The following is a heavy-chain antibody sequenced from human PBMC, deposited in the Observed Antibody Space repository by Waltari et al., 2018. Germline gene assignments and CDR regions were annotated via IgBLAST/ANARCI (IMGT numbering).Heavy chain of an antibody. CDR3: ARGVIAGLDY. V-gene: IGHV4-34*01. CDR1: GGSFSGYS. Sequence: QVQLQQWGAGLLKPSETLSLTCAVYGGSFSGYSWSWVRQPPGKGLAWIGEIDHSGSTNYNPSLKSRVTISVDTSKNQFSLKLNSVTAADTALYYCARGVIAGLDYWGQGTLVTVSS. J-gene: IGHJ4*02. D-gene: IGHD6-13*01. CDR2: IDHSGST.